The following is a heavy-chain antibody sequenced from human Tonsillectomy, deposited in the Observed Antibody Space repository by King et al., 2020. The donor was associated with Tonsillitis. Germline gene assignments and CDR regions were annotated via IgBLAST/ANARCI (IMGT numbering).Heavy chain of an antibody. J-gene: IGHJ4*02. Sequence: QVQLQQWGAGLLKPSETLSLTCAVYGGSFSGYYWSWIRQPPGKGLEWIGEINHSGSTNYNPSLKSRVTVSVDTSKNQFSLKLSSVTAADTAVYYCARGHRPGGITMVRGVSHFDYWGQGTPVTVSS. V-gene: IGHV4-34*01. CDR1: GGSFSGYY. CDR2: INHSGST. D-gene: IGHD3-10*01. CDR3: ARGHRPGGITMVRGVSHFDY.